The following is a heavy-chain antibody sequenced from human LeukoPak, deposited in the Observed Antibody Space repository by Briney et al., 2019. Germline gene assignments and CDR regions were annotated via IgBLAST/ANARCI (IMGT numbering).Heavy chain of an antibody. V-gene: IGHV1-69*13. Sequence: SVKVSCKASGGTFSSYAISWVRQAPGQGLEWMGGIIPIFGTANYAQKFQGRVTITADESTSTAYMELSSPRSEDTAVYYCARSPEMATSIDAFDIWGQGTMVTVSS. D-gene: IGHD5-24*01. CDR3: ARSPEMATSIDAFDI. CDR2: IIPIFGTA. CDR1: GGTFSSYA. J-gene: IGHJ3*02.